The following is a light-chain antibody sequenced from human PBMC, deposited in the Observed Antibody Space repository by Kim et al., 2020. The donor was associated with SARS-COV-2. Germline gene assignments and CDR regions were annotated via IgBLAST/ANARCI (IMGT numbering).Light chain of an antibody. V-gene: IGKV1-5*03. Sequence: DLHMTQSPSTLSVSVGDTVTITCRASRPIGYWLAWYQQKPGKAPKLLIYRASSLESGVPSRFSGGGSGTEFTLTINSLQPDDLATYYCQQYDVFWTFGQGTKVDIK. CDR3: QQYDVFWT. CDR1: RPIGYW. J-gene: IGKJ1*01. CDR2: RAS.